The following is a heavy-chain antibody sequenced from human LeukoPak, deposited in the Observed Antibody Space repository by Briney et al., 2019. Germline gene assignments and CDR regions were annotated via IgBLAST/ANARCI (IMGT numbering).Heavy chain of an antibody. Sequence: GGSLRLSCAASGFTLSDYAMNRVRQAPGEGLEWVSSISSSSSYIYYADSVKGRFTISRDNAKNSLYLQMNSLRAEDTAVYYCARDLISMIRGVSSLDPWGQGTLVTVSS. CDR2: ISSSSSYI. D-gene: IGHD3-10*01. J-gene: IGHJ5*02. V-gene: IGHV3-21*01. CDR3: ARDLISMIRGVSSLDP. CDR1: GFTLSDYA.